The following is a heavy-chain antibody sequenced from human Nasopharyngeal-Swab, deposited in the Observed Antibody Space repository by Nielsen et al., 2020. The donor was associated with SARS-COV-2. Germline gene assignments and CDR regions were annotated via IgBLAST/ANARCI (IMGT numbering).Heavy chain of an antibody. V-gene: IGHV7-4-1*02. CDR2: ISSDSGSA. Sequence: WVRQAPGQGLEWMGWISSDSGSARYGQGFTGRYVLSLDTSVSTSDLQISSLRAEDTAVYYCARVDGDNRVYWGQGTLVTVSP. CDR3: ARVDGDNRVY. J-gene: IGHJ4*02. D-gene: IGHD4-17*01.